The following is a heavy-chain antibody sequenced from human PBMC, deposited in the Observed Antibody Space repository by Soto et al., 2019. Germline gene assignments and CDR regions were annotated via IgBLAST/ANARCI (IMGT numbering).Heavy chain of an antibody. CDR1: GGSISSGDYY. D-gene: IGHD3-10*01. CDR3: ATVGGFGATTIDY. Sequence: QVQLQESGPGLVKPSQTLSLTCTVSGGSISSGDYYWSWIRQPPGKGLEWIGYIYYSGSTYYNPSLKSRVTISVDPSKNQFSLKLSSVTAADTAVYYCATVGGFGATTIDYWGQGTLVTVSS. J-gene: IGHJ4*02. V-gene: IGHV4-30-4*01. CDR2: IYYSGST.